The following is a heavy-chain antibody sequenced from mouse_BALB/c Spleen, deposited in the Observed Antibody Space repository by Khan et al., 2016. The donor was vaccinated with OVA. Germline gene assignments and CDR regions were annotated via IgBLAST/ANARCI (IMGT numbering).Heavy chain of an antibody. Sequence: EVELVESGGGLVQPGGSRKLSCAASGFTFSSFGMHWVRQAPEKGLEWVAYISSGSATIYYADIVKGRFTISRDNPKKTLCLQMSSLRSEDTAMYYCARSMITTWYFDVWGAGTTVTVSS. J-gene: IGHJ1*01. CDR1: GFTFSSFG. V-gene: IGHV5-17*02. CDR3: ARSMITTWYFDV. D-gene: IGHD2-4*01. CDR2: ISSGSATI.